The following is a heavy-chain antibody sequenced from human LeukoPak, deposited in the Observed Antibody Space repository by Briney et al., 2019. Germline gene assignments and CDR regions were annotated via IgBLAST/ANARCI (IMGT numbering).Heavy chain of an antibody. V-gene: IGHV3-23*01. CDR1: GFTFNGYG. Sequence: GGSLRLSCAASGFTFNGYGMHWVRQAPGKGLEWVSAISGRDGSTYYADSVKGRLTISRDNSKNTLYLQVNSLRAEDTAVYYCARGVRVSFDIWGQGTMVTVSS. CDR3: ARGVRVSFDI. CDR2: ISGRDGST. J-gene: IGHJ3*02. D-gene: IGHD6-13*01.